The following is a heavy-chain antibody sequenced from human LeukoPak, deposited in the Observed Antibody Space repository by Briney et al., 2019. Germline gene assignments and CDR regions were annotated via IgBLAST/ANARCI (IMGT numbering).Heavy chain of an antibody. J-gene: IGHJ6*02. CDR3: ARGMVRGVNPLGGMDV. CDR2: INPNSGGT. V-gene: IGHV1-2*02. D-gene: IGHD3-10*01. Sequence: ASVKVSCKASGYTFTGYYMHWVRQAPGQGLEWMGWINPNSGGTNYAQKLQGRVTMTTDTSTSTAYMELRSLRSDDTAVYYCARGMVRGVNPLGGMDVWGQGTTVTVSS. CDR1: GYTFTGYY.